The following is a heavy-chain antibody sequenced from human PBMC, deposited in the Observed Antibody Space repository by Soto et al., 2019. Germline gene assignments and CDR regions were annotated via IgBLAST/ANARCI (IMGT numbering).Heavy chain of an antibody. J-gene: IGHJ4*02. V-gene: IGHV1-46*01. Sequence: QVQLVQSGTELRMPGASVKVSCKASGYTFSNYYIHWVRQAPGQGLELMGLINPGTGGTSYTQKFQDRLTMTRDTSTSTIYMELRNLRSDDTARFYCARGYGREGYSPPQYWGQGTLVIVSS. CDR3: ARGYGREGYSPPQY. CDR1: GYTFSNYY. D-gene: IGHD2-21*01. CDR2: INPGTGGT.